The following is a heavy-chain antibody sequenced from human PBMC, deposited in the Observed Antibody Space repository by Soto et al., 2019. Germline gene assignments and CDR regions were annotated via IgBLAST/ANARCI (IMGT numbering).Heavy chain of an antibody. CDR1: GGSISSGDYY. D-gene: IGHD5-18*01. CDR3: ARVLVTRGFVDY. J-gene: IGHJ4*02. CDR2: IYYSGST. Sequence: PSETLSLTCTVSGGSISSGDYYWSWIRQPPGKGLEWIGYIYYSGSTYYNPSLKSRVTISVDTSKNQFSLKLSSVTAADTAVYYCARVLVTRGFVDYWGQGTLVTVPQ. V-gene: IGHV4-30-4*01.